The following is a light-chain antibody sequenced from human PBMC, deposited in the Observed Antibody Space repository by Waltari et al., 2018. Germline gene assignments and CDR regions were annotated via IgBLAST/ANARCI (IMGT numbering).Light chain of an antibody. J-gene: IGLJ2*01. V-gene: IGLV4-69*01. CDR1: SGHSTYT. CDR2: VNSDDTH. Sequence: QLVLTQSPSASASLGASVKLTCTLSSGHSTYTIAWHQQQPEKGPRYLMRVNSDDTHSKGDGIPDRFSGSTSGGERHLTISSLQSEDEADYYCQTWGTGTVVFGGGTKLTVL. CDR3: QTWGTGTVV.